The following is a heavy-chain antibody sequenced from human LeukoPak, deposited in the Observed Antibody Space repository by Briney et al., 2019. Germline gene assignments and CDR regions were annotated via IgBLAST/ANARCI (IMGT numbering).Heavy chain of an antibody. CDR1: GYTFTGYY. CDR2: INPNSGGT. V-gene: IGHV1-2*02. D-gene: IGHD6-13*01. CDR3: ARAGGQQLADGNWFDP. J-gene: IGHJ5*02. Sequence: ASVKVSCKASGYTFTGYYMHWVRQAPGQGLEWMGWINPNSGGTNYAQKFQGRVTMTRDTSISTAYMELSRLRSDDTAVYYCARAGGQQLADGNWFDPWGQGTLVTVSS.